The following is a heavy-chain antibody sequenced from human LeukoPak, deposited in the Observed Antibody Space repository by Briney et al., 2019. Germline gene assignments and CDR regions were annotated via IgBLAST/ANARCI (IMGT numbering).Heavy chain of an antibody. CDR2: ISFDGSNT. V-gene: IGHV3-30-3*01. Sequence: GGSLRLSCAASGFTFSTYTFHWVRQAPGKGLEWVALISFDGSNTYYADSVKGRFTISRDDSKKTLFLQMNSLRAEDTAVYYCTRGALFCRGHSCHDSWGQGTLVSVSS. CDR3: TRGALFCRGHSCHDS. CDR1: GFTFSTYT. D-gene: IGHD2-21*02. J-gene: IGHJ5*01.